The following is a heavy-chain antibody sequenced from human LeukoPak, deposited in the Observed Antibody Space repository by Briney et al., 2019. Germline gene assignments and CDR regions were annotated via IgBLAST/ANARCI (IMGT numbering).Heavy chain of an antibody. CDR1: GGSISSYY. CDR3: AREGTSGTHINWFDS. V-gene: IGHV4-59*01. J-gene: IGHJ5*01. CDR2: IYGSGST. Sequence: SETLSLTCTVSGGSISSYYWSWIRQPPGKGLEWIGHIYGSGSTNYNPSLKSRVTLSVDTSKNQFSLKLSSVTAADTAVYYCAREGTSGTHINWFDSWGQGTLVTVSS. D-gene: IGHD1-1*01.